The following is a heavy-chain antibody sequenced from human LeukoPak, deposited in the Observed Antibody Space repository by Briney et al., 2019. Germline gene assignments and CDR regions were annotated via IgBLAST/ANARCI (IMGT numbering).Heavy chain of an antibody. Sequence: SETLSLTCTVSGGSTSPYHWGWIRQPPGKGLEWTGYIYYSGSTNYNPSLKSRVTISVDTSKNQFSLKLSSVTAADTAIYYCARAVSGRFDYWGQGTLVTASS. D-gene: IGHD6-19*01. CDR1: GGSTSPYH. CDR2: IYYSGST. CDR3: ARAVSGRFDY. V-gene: IGHV4-59*08. J-gene: IGHJ4*02.